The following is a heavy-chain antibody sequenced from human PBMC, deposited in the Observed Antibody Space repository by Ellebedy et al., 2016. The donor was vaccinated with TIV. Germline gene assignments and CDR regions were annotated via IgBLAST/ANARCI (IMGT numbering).Heavy chain of an antibody. CDR3: VQAYAGGSNWFDP. V-gene: IGHV2-70*17. J-gene: IGHJ5*02. CDR1: GFSLSTRGVC. CDR2: IDWDDDR. D-gene: IGHD2-2*01. Sequence: SGPTLVKPTQTLTLTCTFSGFSLSTRGVCVSWIRQPPGKALEWLARIDWDDDRFYSASLETRLTISKDTSKNQVVLMMTNMDPMDTATYYCVQAYAGGSNWFDPWGQGTLVTVSS.